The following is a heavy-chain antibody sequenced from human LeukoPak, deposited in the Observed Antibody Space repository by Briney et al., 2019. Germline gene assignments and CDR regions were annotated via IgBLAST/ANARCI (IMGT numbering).Heavy chain of an antibody. CDR3: ARRKGWFGEQKTYYYYGMDV. Sequence: SGTLSLTCAVSGGSISSSNWWSWVRQPPGKGLGWIGEIYHSGSTNYNPSLKSRVTISVDKSKNQFSLKLSSVTAADTAVYYCARRKGWFGEQKTYYYYGMDVWGKGTTVTVSS. V-gene: IGHV4-4*02. CDR2: IYHSGST. J-gene: IGHJ6*04. D-gene: IGHD3-10*01. CDR1: GGSISSSNW.